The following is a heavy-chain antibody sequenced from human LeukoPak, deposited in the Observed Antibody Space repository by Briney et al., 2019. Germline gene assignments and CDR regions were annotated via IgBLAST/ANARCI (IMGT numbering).Heavy chain of an antibody. CDR3: ARGPLRTDVY. CDR1: GCTFSNYW. CDR2: INQDGSEK. J-gene: IGHJ4*02. Sequence: GGSLRLSCAASGCTFSNYWMNWVRQAPGKGLEWVANINQDGSEKYYVDSVKGRFTISRDNAKNSLYLQMNSLRAEDTAVYYCARGPLRTDVYWGQGTLVTVSS. D-gene: IGHD2-8*01. V-gene: IGHV3-7*05.